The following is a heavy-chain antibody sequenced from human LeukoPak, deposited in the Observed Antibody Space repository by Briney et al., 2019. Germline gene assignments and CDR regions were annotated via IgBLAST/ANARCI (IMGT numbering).Heavy chain of an antibody. CDR1: GFTVSSNY. J-gene: IGHJ3*02. D-gene: IGHD5-18*01. V-gene: IGHV3-53*01. Sequence: GGSLRLSCAASGFTVSSNYMSWVRQAPGKGLEWVSVIYSGGSIYYADSVKGRFTISRDNSKNTLYLQMNSLRAEDTAVYYCARGPVDTAMVKFGAFDIWGQGTMVTVSS. CDR2: IYSGGSI. CDR3: ARGPVDTAMVKFGAFDI.